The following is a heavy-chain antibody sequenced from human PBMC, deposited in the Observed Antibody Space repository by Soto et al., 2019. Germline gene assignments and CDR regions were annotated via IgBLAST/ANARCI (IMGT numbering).Heavy chain of an antibody. J-gene: IGHJ4*02. CDR1: GFNFSSYG. V-gene: IGHV3-23*01. Sequence: GVSLRLSWASSGFNFSSYGMSWLRQFSGKGLGWVSTIRGSGDSTYYADSVTGRFTISRDNSKNTLYLQMNGLRAEDTAVYYCAKAADYSSGWFDYWGQGPQVTVSS. CDR2: IRGSGDST. D-gene: IGHD6-19*01. CDR3: AKAADYSSGWFDY.